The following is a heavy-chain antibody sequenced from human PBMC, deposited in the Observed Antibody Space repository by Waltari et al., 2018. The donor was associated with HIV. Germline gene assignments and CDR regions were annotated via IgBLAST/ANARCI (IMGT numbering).Heavy chain of an antibody. V-gene: IGHV1-2*02. CDR3: ARDRARTTDYYYYGMDV. Sequence: QVQLVQSGAEVKKPGASVKVSCKASGYNFTGYYMHWVRQAPGQGLEWMGWINPNRGGTNYAQKFQGRVTMTRDMSISTAYMELSRLRSDDTAVYYCARDRARTTDYYYYGMDVWGQGTTVTVSS. D-gene: IGHD1-7*01. CDR1: GYNFTGYY. CDR2: INPNRGGT. J-gene: IGHJ6*02.